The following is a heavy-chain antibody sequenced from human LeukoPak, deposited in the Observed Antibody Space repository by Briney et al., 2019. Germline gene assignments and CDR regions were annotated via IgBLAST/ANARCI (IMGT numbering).Heavy chain of an antibody. CDR3: ARSFYGSGNFDL. V-gene: IGHV4-4*07. Sequence: SGTLSLTCSVSGGSISSDCWNWTRQPAGKGLEWIGRIYPSGSTKYNPSLKSRVTMSLDTSKILFSLKLSSVTAADTAIYYCARSFYGSGNFDLWGQGTLVTVSS. D-gene: IGHD3-10*01. CDR1: GGSISSDC. CDR2: IYPSGST. J-gene: IGHJ4*02.